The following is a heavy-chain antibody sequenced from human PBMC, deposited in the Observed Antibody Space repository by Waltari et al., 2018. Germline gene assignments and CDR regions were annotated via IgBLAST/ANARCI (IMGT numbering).Heavy chain of an antibody. V-gene: IGHV3-66*02. CDR3: ARDLSHDYGDGFDY. Sequence: EVQLVESGGGLVQPGGSLRLSCAASGFTVTSNHMSWVRQAPGKGRGGVSVIYSVGNTFYADSLKGRFTSSRDNSKNAVYLLMSNLRPEDTAVYYCARDLSHDYGDGFDYWGQGTLVTVSS. CDR1: GFTVTSNH. J-gene: IGHJ4*02. CDR2: IYSVGNT. D-gene: IGHD4-17*01.